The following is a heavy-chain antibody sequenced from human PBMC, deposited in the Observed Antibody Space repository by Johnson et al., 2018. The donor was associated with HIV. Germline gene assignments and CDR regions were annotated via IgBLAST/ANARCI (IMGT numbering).Heavy chain of an antibody. J-gene: IGHJ3*02. CDR2: ISYDGSNK. CDR1: GLSFSSYG. Sequence: QVQLVESGGGVVQPGRSVRLSCAASGLSFSSYGMEWVRQAPGKGLEWVAVISYDGSNKYYADSVKGRFTISRDNSKNTLYLQMNSLRAEDTAVYYCAKEGDDGDEADDTKGAFDIWGQGTMVTVSS. D-gene: IGHD3-9*01. V-gene: IGHV3-30*19. CDR3: AKEGDDGDEADDTKGAFDI.